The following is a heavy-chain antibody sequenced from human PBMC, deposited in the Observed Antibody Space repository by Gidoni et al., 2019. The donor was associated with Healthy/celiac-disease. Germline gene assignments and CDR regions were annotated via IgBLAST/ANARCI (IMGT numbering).Heavy chain of an antibody. CDR2: INHSGST. CDR1: GGSFSGYY. D-gene: IGHD3-22*01. J-gene: IGHJ4*02. Sequence: QVQLQQWGAGLLKPSETLSLTCAVYGGSFSGYYWSWIRQPPGKGLEWIGEINHSGSTNYNPSLKSRVTISVDTSKNQFSLKLSSVTAADTAVYYCARRPPSIVVRFYYFDYWGQGTLVTVSS. CDR3: ARRPPSIVVRFYYFDY. V-gene: IGHV4-34*01.